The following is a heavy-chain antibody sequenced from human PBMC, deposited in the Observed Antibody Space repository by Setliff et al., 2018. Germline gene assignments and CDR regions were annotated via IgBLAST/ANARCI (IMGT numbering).Heavy chain of an antibody. D-gene: IGHD3-22*01. V-gene: IGHV1-18*04. CDR1: GYSFAKYA. CDR2: INPRTGVT. CDR3: ARDLDYQYYYDSSGRDAFDI. Sequence: ASVKVSCKASGYSFAKYALHWVRQAPGQGLEWMGWINPRTGVTNYAQKFQGRVTMTTDTSTSTAYMELRSLRSDDTAVYYCARDLDYQYYYDSSGRDAFDIWGLGTMVTVSS. J-gene: IGHJ3*02.